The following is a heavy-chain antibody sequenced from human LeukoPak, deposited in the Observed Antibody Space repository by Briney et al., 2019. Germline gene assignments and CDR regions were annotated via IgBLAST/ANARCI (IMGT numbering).Heavy chain of an antibody. J-gene: IGHJ6*03. CDR1: GFTFSSYA. CDR2: ISGSGGST. V-gene: IGHV3-23*01. CDR3: ARDGSWGDYQFYFYMDV. Sequence: GGSLRLSCAASGFTFSSYAMSWVRQAPGKGLEWVSAISGSGGSTYYADSVKGRFTISRDNSKNTLYIDLNSLRAEDTARYFCARDGSWGDYQFYFYMDVWGKGTTVTVSS. D-gene: IGHD3-16*01.